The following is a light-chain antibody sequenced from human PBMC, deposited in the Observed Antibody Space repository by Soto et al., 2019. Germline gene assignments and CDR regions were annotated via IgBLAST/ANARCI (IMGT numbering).Light chain of an antibody. CDR2: EVS. J-gene: IGKJ1*01. CDR1: QSLVYSDGKTY. Sequence: DLVMTQTPLSLSVSPGQPSSISCKSSQSLVYSDGKTYLYWYLQKPGQPPQLLIYEVSNRFSGVPDRCSGSGSGTDFTLEISRVAAEDVGIYSCLQTKQVPLTFGHGTKVDIK. CDR3: LQTKQVPLT. V-gene: IGKV2D-29*01.